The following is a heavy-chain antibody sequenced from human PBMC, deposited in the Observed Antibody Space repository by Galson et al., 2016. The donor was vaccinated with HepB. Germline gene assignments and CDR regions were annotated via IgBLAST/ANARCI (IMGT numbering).Heavy chain of an antibody. J-gene: IGHJ5*02. CDR2: IYPSNSDT. V-gene: IGHV5-51*01. D-gene: IGHD3-9*01. CDR1: GYSFISYW. CDR3: ARQPHYDILTGYWFDV. Sequence: QSGAEVKKPGESLKISCKGSGYSFISYWIGWVRQMPGKGLEWMGVIYPSNSDTKYSPSFEGQVTISADKATSTASLQWTSLKASDTAVYYCARQPHYDILTGYWFDVWGQGTLVTVSS.